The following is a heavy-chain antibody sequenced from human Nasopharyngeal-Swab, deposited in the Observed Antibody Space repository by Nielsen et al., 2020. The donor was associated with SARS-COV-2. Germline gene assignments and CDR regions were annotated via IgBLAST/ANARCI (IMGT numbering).Heavy chain of an antibody. D-gene: IGHD5-18*01. V-gene: IGHV4-31*03. Sequence: SGPTLVKPTQTLTLTCTFSGFSLSTSGMCVSWIRQHPGKGLEWIGYIYYSGSTYYNPSLKSRVTISVDTSKNQFSLKLSSVTAADTAVYYCARHSQLWLRRLHYFDYWGLGTLVTVSS. J-gene: IGHJ4*02. CDR1: GFSLSTSGMC. CDR3: ARHSQLWLRRLHYFDY. CDR2: IYYSGST.